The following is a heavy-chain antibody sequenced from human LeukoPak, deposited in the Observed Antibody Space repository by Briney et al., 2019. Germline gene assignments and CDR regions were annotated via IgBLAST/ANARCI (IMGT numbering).Heavy chain of an antibody. V-gene: IGHV3-23*01. CDR3: AKGIKNWNTPFDY. D-gene: IGHD1/OR15-1a*01. CDR2: ISGGGGST. J-gene: IGHJ4*02. CDR1: GITFSSHA. Sequence: GGSLRLSCAPSGITFSSHAMSWVRQAPWKGLEWVSAISGGGGSTDYADSVKGRFTISRDNSKNTLYLQMNSLRAEDTAVYYCAKGIKNWNTPFDYWGQGTLVTVSS.